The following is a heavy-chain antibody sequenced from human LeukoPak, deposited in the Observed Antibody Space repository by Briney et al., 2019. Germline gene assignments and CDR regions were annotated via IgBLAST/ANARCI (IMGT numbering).Heavy chain of an antibody. CDR3: ASGAGGY. Sequence: QTGGSLRLSCAASGFTFSSYGMHWVRQAPGKGLEWVAVISYDGSNKYYADSVKGRFTISRDNSKNTLYLQMNSLRAEDTAVYYCASGAGGYWGQGTLVTVSS. CDR2: ISYDGSNK. CDR1: GFTFSSYG. V-gene: IGHV3-30*03. D-gene: IGHD3-10*01. J-gene: IGHJ4*02.